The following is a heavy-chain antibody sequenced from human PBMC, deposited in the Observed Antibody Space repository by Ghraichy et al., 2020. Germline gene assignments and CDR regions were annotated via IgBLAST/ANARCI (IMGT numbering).Heavy chain of an antibody. V-gene: IGHV4-59*01. CDR1: GGSISNYY. Sequence: SETLSLTCTVSGGSISNYYWSWIRQPPGKGLEWIGYIYYTGTTNYNPSLKSRVTISLDTSKSQFSLKLSSVTAADTAIYFCARGPPGGSQGGYWGQGTLVTVSS. D-gene: IGHD4-23*01. CDR2: IYYTGTT. J-gene: IGHJ4*02. CDR3: ARGPPGGSQGGY.